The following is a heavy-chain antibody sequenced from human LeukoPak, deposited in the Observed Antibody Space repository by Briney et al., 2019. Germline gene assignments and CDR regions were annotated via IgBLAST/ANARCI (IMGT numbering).Heavy chain of an antibody. J-gene: IGHJ4*02. CDR2: INPNSGGT. Sequence: VASVKVSCKASGYTFTAYYMHWVRQAPGQGLEWMGWINPNSGGTNYAQKFQGRVTMTRDTSISTAYMELSRLRSDDTAVYYCARDFALRVAVASAYWGQGTLVTVSS. V-gene: IGHV1-2*02. D-gene: IGHD6-19*01. CDR1: GYTFTAYY. CDR3: ARDFALRVAVASAY.